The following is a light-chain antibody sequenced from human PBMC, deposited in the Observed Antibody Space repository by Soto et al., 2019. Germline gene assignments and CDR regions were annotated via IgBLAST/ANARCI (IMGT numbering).Light chain of an antibody. Sequence: QSALTQPASVSGSPGQSITISCTGARSDVGTDNVVSWYQHHPGQAPKLVIREGSLGPSGVYDRFSVSKTPNTASLTISGLQAGDEADYYCCSYVNTYVVFGGGTKLTVL. J-gene: IGLJ2*01. CDR3: CSYVNTYVV. V-gene: IGLV2-23*01. CDR2: EGS. CDR1: RSDVGTDNV.